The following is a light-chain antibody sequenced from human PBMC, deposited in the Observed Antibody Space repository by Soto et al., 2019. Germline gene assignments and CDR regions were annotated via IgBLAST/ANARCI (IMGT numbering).Light chain of an antibody. CDR1: SSNIGSNA. J-gene: IGLJ3*02. V-gene: IGLV1-44*01. CDR2: GNN. Sequence: QSVLTQPPSASGATGQRVTISCSGISSNIGSNAVNWYQQLPGSAPKVLIYGNNQRPSGVPDRFSGSKSGTSASLAISGLQSEDEADYYCAAWDDSLYGVVFGGGTKRTVL. CDR3: AAWDDSLYGVV.